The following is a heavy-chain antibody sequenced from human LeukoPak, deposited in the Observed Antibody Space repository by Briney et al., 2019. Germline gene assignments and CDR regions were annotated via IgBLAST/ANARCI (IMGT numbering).Heavy chain of an antibody. Sequence: ASVKVSCKASGYTFTSYDINWVRQATGQGLEWMGWMNPNSGNTGYAQKFQGRVTMTRNTSISTAYMELSSLRSEDTAVYYCARGAVTYDAFDIWGQGTMVTVSS. V-gene: IGHV1-8*01. CDR2: MNPNSGNT. CDR3: ARGAVTYDAFDI. J-gene: IGHJ3*02. D-gene: IGHD4-17*01. CDR1: GYTFTSYD.